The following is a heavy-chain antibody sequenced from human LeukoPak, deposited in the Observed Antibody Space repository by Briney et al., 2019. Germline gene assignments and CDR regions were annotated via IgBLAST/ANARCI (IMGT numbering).Heavy chain of an antibody. CDR3: ARLEWLRYRYYFDY. CDR1: GYTFTGYY. Sequence: ASVKVSCKASGYTFTGYYMHWVRQAPGQGLEWMGWINPNSGGTNCAQKFQGRVTMTRDTSISTAYMELSRLRSDDTAVYYCARLEWLRYRYYFDYWGQGTLVTVSS. D-gene: IGHD5-12*01. CDR2: INPNSGGT. V-gene: IGHV1-2*02. J-gene: IGHJ4*02.